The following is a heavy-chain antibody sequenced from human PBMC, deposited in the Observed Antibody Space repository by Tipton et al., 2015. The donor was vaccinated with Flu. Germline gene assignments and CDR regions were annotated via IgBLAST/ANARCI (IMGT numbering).Heavy chain of an antibody. J-gene: IGHJ6*02. CDR1: GFTFDDYA. D-gene: IGHD6-13*01. CDR3: AKDMRSAWYSSSPVSSYYYYGMDG. V-gene: IGHV3-9*01. CDR2: ISWNSGSI. Sequence: SLRLSCAASGFTFDDYAMHWVRQAPGKGLEWVSGISWNSGSIGYADSVKGRFTISRDNAKNSLYLQMNSLRAEDTALYYCAKDMRSAWYSSSPVSSYYYYGMDGWGQGTPVTVSS.